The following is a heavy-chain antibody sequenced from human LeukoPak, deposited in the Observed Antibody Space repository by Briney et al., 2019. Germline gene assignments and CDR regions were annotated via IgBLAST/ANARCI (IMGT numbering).Heavy chain of an antibody. D-gene: IGHD3-22*01. J-gene: IGHJ4*02. V-gene: IGHV3-9*01. CDR3: AKDMSYDSGALDY. CDR1: GFTFDDYA. CDR2: NSWNSGSI. Sequence: GGSLRLSCAASGFTFDDYAMHWVRQAPGKGLEWVSGNSWNSGSIGYADSVKGRFTISRDNAKNSLYLQMNSLRAEDTASYYCAKDMSYDSGALDYWGQGTLVTVSS.